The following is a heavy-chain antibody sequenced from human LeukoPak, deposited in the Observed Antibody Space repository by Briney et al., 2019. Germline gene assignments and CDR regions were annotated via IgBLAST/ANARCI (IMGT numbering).Heavy chain of an antibody. CDR3: ARESSSGYYWDLDY. D-gene: IGHD3-22*01. J-gene: IGHJ4*02. CDR2: ISGSGGST. Sequence: SGGSLRLSCAASRFTFSSYAMSWVRQAPGKGLEWVSAISGSGGSTYYADSVKGRFTISRDNSKNSLYLQMNSLRAEDTAVYYCARESSSGYYWDLDYWGQGTLVTVSS. CDR1: RFTFSSYA. V-gene: IGHV3-23*01.